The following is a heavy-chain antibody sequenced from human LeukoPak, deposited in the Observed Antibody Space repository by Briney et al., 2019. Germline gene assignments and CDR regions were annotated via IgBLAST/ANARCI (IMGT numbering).Heavy chain of an antibody. Sequence: PGGSLRLSCAASGFTFSSYSMNWVRQALGKGLEWVSSISSSSSYIYYADSVKGRFTISRDNAKNSLYLQMNSLRAEDTAVYYCARAGEWLRLLDYWGQGTLVTVSS. CDR3: ARAGEWLRLLDY. V-gene: IGHV3-21*01. J-gene: IGHJ4*02. CDR2: ISSSSSYI. D-gene: IGHD5-12*01. CDR1: GFTFSSYS.